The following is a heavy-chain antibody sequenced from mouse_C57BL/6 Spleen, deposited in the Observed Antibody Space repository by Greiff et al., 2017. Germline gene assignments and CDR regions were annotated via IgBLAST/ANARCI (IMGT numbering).Heavy chain of an antibody. V-gene: IGHV1-4*01. D-gene: IGHD2-5*01. J-gene: IGHJ2*01. CDR2: ITPSSGYT. CDR1: GYTFTSYT. Sequence: QVQLQQSGAELARPGASVKMSCKASGYTFTSYTMHWVKPRPGQGLEWIGYITPSSGYTKYNQKFKDKATLSADKTSRTAYMQLSSMTSEDSAVDYCARGSLYSNYTYYFDYRGQGTTRTVSS. CDR3: ARGSLYSNYTYYFDY.